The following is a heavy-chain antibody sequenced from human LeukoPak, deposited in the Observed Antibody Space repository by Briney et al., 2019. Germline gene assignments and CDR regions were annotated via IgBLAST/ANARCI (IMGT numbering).Heavy chain of an antibody. CDR1: GFSFNNAW. CDR3: TTYWGAWHPNPFDY. D-gene: IGHD3-16*01. CDR2: IKSKAAGGAT. Sequence: GGSLRLSCAASGFSFNNAWMNWVRQAPGKGLEWVGHIKSKAAGGATDYAAPVRGRFTISRDDSKNTLFLQMTSLKTEDTAVYYCTTYWGAWHPNPFDYWGQGTLVTVSS. V-gene: IGHV3-15*01. J-gene: IGHJ4*02.